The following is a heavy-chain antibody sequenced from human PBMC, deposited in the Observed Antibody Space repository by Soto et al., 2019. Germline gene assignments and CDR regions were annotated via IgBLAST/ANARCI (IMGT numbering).Heavy chain of an antibody. Sequence: ASVKVSCKASGYTFTSHGISWVRQAPGQGLEWMGWISAYNGNTNYAQKLQGRVTMTTDTSTSTAYMELRSLRSDDTAVYYCARVPLGITMIVVVTRGFDYWGQGPLVTVAS. CDR3: ARVPLGITMIVVVTRGFDY. V-gene: IGHV1-18*01. CDR2: ISAYNGNT. D-gene: IGHD3-22*01. CDR1: GYTFTSHG. J-gene: IGHJ4*02.